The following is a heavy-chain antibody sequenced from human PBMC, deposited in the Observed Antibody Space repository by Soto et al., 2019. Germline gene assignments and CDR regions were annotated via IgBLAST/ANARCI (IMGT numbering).Heavy chain of an antibody. V-gene: IGHV3-30*18. CDR1: GFTFSSYG. CDR2: ISYDGSNK. D-gene: IGHD6-13*01. CDR3: AKLWQQLALDY. Sequence: VQLVESGGGLVQPGGSLRLSCEASGFTFSSYGMHWVRQAPGKGLEWVAVISYDGSNKYYADSVKGRFTISRDNSKNTLYLQMNSLRAEDTAVYYCAKLWQQLALDYWGQGTLVTVSS. J-gene: IGHJ4*02.